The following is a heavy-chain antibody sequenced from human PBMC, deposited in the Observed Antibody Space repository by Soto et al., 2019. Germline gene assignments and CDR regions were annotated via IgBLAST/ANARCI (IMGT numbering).Heavy chain of an antibody. J-gene: IGHJ4*02. Sequence: QVQLVESGGGVVRPGTSLRLSCEGSGFSFSDYGMKWVRQAPGKGLEWVAVIWYDGSVRRYADSVKGRFTISRDIYKNTLYLQMNSLRVEDTAVYFCARGGKWELLLRLWGQGTLVTVSS. CDR3: ARGGKWELLLRL. CDR2: IWYDGSVR. V-gene: IGHV3-33*01. CDR1: GFSFSDYG. D-gene: IGHD1-26*01.